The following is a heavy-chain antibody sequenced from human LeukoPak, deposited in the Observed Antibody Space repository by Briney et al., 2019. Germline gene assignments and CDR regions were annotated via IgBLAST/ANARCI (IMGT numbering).Heavy chain of an antibody. J-gene: IGHJ4*02. V-gene: IGHV1-18*03. CDR1: GGTFSSYA. Sequence: ASVRVSCKASGGTFSSYAISWVRQAPGQGLEWMGWISAYNGNTNYAQRLQGRVTMTTDTSTSTAYMELRSLRSDDMAVYYCARHHKYYFDYWGQGTLVTVSS. CDR3: ARHHKYYFDY. CDR2: ISAYNGNT.